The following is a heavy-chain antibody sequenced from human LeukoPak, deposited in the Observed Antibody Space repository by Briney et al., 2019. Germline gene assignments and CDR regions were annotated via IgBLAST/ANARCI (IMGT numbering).Heavy chain of an antibody. CDR2: INPSGGST. V-gene: IGHV1-46*01. Sequence: ASVKVSCKASGYTFTSYYMHWVRQAPGQGLEWMGIINPSGGSTSYAQKFQGRVTMTRDTSTSTVYMELSSLRSEDTAVYYCARADTMVRGSTHYYYYYMDVWGKGTTVTISS. CDR3: ARADTMVRGSTHYYYYYMDV. D-gene: IGHD3-10*01. J-gene: IGHJ6*03. CDR1: GYTFTSYY.